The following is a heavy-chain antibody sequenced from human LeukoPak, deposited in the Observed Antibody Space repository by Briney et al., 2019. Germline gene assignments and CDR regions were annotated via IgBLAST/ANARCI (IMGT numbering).Heavy chain of an antibody. CDR3: TRGGFGELLLRL. CDR1: GFTFSGSA. Sequence: GGSLKLFCAASGFTFSGSAMHWVRQASGKGLEWVGRIRSKANSYATAYAASVKGRFTISRDDSKNTAYLQMNSLKTEDTAVYYCTRGGFGELLLRLWGQGTLVTVSS. D-gene: IGHD3-10*01. V-gene: IGHV3-73*01. CDR2: IRSKANSYAT. J-gene: IGHJ4*02.